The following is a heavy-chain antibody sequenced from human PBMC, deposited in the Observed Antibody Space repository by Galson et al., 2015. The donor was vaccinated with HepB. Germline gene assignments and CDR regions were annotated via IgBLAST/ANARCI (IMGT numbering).Heavy chain of an antibody. CDR2: ISYDGSNK. D-gene: IGHD3-10*01. CDR1: GFTFSSYA. J-gene: IGHJ4*02. Sequence: SLRLSCAASGFTFSSYAMHWVRQAPGKGLEWVAVISYDGSNKYYADSVKGRFTISRDNSKNTLYLQMNSLRAEDTAVYYCARDLEYYGSGSYYKLGYWGQGTLVTVSS. V-gene: IGHV3-30*04. CDR3: ARDLEYYGSGSYYKLGY.